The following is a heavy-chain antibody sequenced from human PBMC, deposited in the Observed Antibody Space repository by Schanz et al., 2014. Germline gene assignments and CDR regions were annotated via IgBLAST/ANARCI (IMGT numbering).Heavy chain of an antibody. CDR3: AKYGGGYSYGFVEY. D-gene: IGHD5-18*01. CDR2: IYTDGST. CDR1: GFTVSNSY. Sequence: DVQLVDSGGGLVQPGGSLRLSCAASGFTVSNSYIHWVRQAPGKGLEWVSIIYTDGSTYYADSVRDRFTISRDNSKNTLYLQMNSLRVEDTAVYYCAKYGGGYSYGFVEYWGQGILVTVSS. J-gene: IGHJ4*02. V-gene: IGHV3-53*01.